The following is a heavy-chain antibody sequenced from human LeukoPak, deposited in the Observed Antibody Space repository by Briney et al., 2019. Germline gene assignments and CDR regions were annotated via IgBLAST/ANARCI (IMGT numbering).Heavy chain of an antibody. V-gene: IGHV3-23*01. CDR3: ARGTLGPSLGWSGIIDY. D-gene: IGHD6-19*01. CDR1: GFSFSSYA. J-gene: IGHJ4*02. CDR2: LSDSGSNT. Sequence: QPGGSLRISCAASGFSFSSYAMSWVRQAPGEGLEWVSGLSDSGSNTIYADSVKGRFTISRDNSKNTLYLQMNSLRAEDTAVYYCARGTLGPSLGWSGIIDYWGQGTLVTVSS.